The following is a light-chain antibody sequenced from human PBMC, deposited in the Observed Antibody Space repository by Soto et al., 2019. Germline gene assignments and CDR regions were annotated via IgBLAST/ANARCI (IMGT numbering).Light chain of an antibody. CDR2: MIS. V-gene: IGLV8-61*01. CDR3: ALLMSNGISV. Sequence: QTVVTQESSFSVSPGRTVTLTCGLISGAVSTANNPNWYQQTPGQHPRILIYMISPRSSGVPDRFSGSILGNKAALTITGAQADDEADYYCALLMSNGISVFGTGTKVTVL. J-gene: IGLJ1*01. CDR1: SGAVSTANN.